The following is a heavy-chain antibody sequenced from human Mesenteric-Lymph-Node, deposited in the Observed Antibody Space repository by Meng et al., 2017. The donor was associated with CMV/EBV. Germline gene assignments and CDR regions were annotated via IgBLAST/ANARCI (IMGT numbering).Heavy chain of an antibody. D-gene: IGHD7-27*01. Sequence: GESLKISCAASGFTFSSYAMSWVRQAPGKGLEWVSVIYSGGSSTYYADSVKGRFTISRDNSKNTLYLQMNSLRAEDTAVYYCAKATANWGLRFDYWGQGTLVTVSS. V-gene: IGHV3-23*03. CDR3: AKATANWGLRFDY. CDR1: GFTFSSYA. J-gene: IGHJ4*02. CDR2: IYSGGSST.